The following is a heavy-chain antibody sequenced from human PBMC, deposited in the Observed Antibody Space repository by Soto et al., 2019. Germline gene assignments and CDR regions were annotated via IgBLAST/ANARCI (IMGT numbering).Heavy chain of an antibody. J-gene: IGHJ6*03. CDR1: GYTLTELS. Sequence: ASVKVSCKVSGYTLTELSMHWVRQAPGKGLEWMGGFDPEDGETIYAQKFQGRVTMTEDTSTDTAYMELSSLRSEDTAVYYCATGYPVTSKYYYYYYYMDVWGKGTTVTVSS. D-gene: IGHD4-17*01. CDR2: FDPEDGET. V-gene: IGHV1-24*01. CDR3: ATGYPVTSKYYYYYYYMDV.